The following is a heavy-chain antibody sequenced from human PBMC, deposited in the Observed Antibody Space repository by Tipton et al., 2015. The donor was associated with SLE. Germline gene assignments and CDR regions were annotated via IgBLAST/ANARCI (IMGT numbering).Heavy chain of an antibody. J-gene: IGHJ3*02. Sequence: GLVKPSETLSLTCAVYGGSFSGHYWSWIRQPPGKGLEWLGEINHSGSTNYNPSLKSRVTISVDTSKNQFSLKLSSVTAADTAVYYCARSNYDYIWGSSRASAAADAFDIWGQGTMVTVSS. CDR1: GGSFSGHY. CDR2: INHSGST. D-gene: IGHD3-16*02. V-gene: IGHV4-34*01. CDR3: ARSNYDYIWGSSRASAAADAFDI.